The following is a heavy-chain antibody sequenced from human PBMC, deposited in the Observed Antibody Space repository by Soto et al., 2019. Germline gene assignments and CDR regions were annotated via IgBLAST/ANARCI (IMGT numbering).Heavy chain of an antibody. CDR3: ARGPDY. CDR1: GGSISSGGYS. J-gene: IGHJ4*02. CDR2: IYHSGSI. V-gene: IGHV4-30-2*01. Sequence: SETLSLTCAVSGGSISSGGYSWSWIRQPPGKGLEWIGYIYHSGSIYYNPSLKSRVTISVDRSKNQFSLKLSSVTAADTAVYYCARGPDYWGKGTLVTVSS.